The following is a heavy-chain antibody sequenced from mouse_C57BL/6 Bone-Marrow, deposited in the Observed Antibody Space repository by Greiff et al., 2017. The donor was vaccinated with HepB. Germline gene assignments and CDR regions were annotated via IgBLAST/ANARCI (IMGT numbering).Heavy chain of an antibody. Sequence: DVQLQESGPVLVKPGPSVKISCKASGFTFTDYYMHWVKQSHGKSLEWIGLVYPYNGGTSYNQKFKGKATLTVDTSSSTAYMELNSLTSEDSAVYYCARSREFTTVVATDWYFDVWGTGTTVTVSS. CDR2: VYPYNGGT. CDR3: ARSREFTTVVATDWYFDV. V-gene: IGHV1-36*01. J-gene: IGHJ1*03. D-gene: IGHD1-1*01. CDR1: GFTFTDYY.